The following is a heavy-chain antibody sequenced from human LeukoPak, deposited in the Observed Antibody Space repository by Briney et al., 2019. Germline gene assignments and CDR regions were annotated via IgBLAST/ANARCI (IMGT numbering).Heavy chain of an antibody. V-gene: IGHV1-69*05. CDR3: ARGPWDYDSSGYPEY. Sequence: ASVKVSRKASGGTFSSYAISWVRQAPGQGLEWMGRIIPIFGTANYAQKFQGRVTITTDESTSTAYMELSSLRSEDTAVYYCARGPWDYDSSGYPEYWGQGTLVTVCS. D-gene: IGHD3-22*01. CDR1: GGTFSSYA. J-gene: IGHJ4*02. CDR2: IIPIFGTA.